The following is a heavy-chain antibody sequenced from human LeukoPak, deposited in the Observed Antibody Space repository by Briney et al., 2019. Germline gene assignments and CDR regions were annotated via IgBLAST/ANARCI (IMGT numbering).Heavy chain of an antibody. D-gene: IGHD3-10*01. Sequence: PGGSLRLSCAASGFIFSDYWMSGVRQAPGKGLEWVANIKQDESEIFYVDSVKGRFTISRDNAKNSLYLEMGSLRAEDTAVYYCVRPLLFIRGLGDNWGQGTLVTVSS. J-gene: IGHJ4*02. CDR3: VRPLLFIRGLGDN. CDR1: GFIFSDYW. V-gene: IGHV3-7*01. CDR2: IKQDESEI.